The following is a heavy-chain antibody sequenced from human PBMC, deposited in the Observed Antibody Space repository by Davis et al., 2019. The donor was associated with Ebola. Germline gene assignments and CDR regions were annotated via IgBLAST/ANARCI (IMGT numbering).Heavy chain of an antibody. CDR1: GGSFSGYY. V-gene: IGHV4-34*01. D-gene: IGHD3-3*01. Sequence: PSETLSLTCAVYGGSFSGYYWSWIRQPPGKGLEWIGEINHSGSTNYNPSLKSRVTISVDTSKNQFSLKLSSVTAADTAVYYCARDLLGESSTIFGTHYYYYGMDVWGQGTTVTVSS. CDR2: INHSGST. CDR3: ARDLLGESSTIFGTHYYYYGMDV. J-gene: IGHJ6*02.